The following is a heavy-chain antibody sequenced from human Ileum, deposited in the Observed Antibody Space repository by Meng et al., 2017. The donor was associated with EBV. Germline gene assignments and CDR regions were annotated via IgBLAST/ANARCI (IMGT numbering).Heavy chain of an antibody. J-gene: IGHJ4*02. CDR2: IYHSGIT. Sequence: VLLQEPGPGLVKPPGRLPLTGAGSGGSISSSNWWSWVRQPPGKGLEWIGKIYHSGITIYNPSLKSRVTMSVDNSKNQFSLKLNSMTAADTAVYYCARDPTGGEDHQRVWGQGTLVTVSS. V-gene: IGHV4-4*03. CDR1: GGSISSSNW. CDR3: ARDPTGGEDHQRV. D-gene: IGHD1-14*01.